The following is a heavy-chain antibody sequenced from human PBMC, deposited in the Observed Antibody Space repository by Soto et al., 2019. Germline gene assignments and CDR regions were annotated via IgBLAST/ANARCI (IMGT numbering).Heavy chain of an antibody. J-gene: IGHJ5*02. CDR2: INVYNGNT. Sequence: ASVKDSCKASVYTFTNYGISWVRQAPGQGLEWMGWINVYNGNTKYAQKVQGRVTMTTDTSTSTAYMELRSLRSDDTAVYYCARGVGSGSYYNQYNWFDPWGQGTLVTVSS. D-gene: IGHD3-10*01. CDR3: ARGVGSGSYYNQYNWFDP. V-gene: IGHV1-18*01. CDR1: VYTFTNYG.